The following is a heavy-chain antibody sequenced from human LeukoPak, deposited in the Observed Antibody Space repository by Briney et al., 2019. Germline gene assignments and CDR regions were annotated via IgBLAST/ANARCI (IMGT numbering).Heavy chain of an antibody. CDR3: ARDGVYSTNFDAFDI. D-gene: IGHD6-13*01. J-gene: IGHJ3*02. Sequence: ASVKVSCKTSGYTFSNYYMHWVRQAPGQGPEWMGWINPKSGGTDYAKRFQGRVTMTRYTSISTAYMELSGLRSDDTAVYYCARDGVYSTNFDAFDIWGQGTMVTVSS. CDR2: INPKSGGT. V-gene: IGHV1-2*02. CDR1: GYTFSNYY.